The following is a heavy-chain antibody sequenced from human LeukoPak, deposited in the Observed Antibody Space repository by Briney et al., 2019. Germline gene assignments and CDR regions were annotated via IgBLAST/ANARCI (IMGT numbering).Heavy chain of an antibody. CDR2: INHSGST. V-gene: IGHV4-34*01. J-gene: IGHJ4*02. CDR1: GGSFSGYC. Sequence: SETLSLTCAVYGGSFSGYCWSWIRQPPGKGLEWIGEINHSGSTNYNPSLKSRVTISVDTSKNQFSLKLSSVTAADTAVYYCARPYCSSTSCYPNWGQGTLVTVSS. D-gene: IGHD2-2*01. CDR3: ARPYCSSTSCYPN.